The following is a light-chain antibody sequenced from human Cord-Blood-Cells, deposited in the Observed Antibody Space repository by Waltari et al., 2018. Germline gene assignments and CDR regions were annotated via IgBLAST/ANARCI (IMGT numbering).Light chain of an antibody. Sequence: QSALTQPASASGSPGQTITISCNGTSSDVGGYNYVSWSQQHPGKAPKLMIYEVSNRPSGVSNRFSGSKSGNTASLTISGLQAEDEADYYCSSYTSSSTYVFGTGTKVTVL. CDR3: SSYTSSSTYV. CDR2: EVS. J-gene: IGLJ1*01. CDR1: SSDVGGYNY. V-gene: IGLV2-14*01.